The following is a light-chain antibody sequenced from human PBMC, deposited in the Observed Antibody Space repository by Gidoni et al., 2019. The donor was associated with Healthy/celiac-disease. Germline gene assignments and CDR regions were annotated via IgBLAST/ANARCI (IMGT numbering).Light chain of an antibody. CDR1: SSNIGAGYD. V-gene: IGLV1-40*01. Sequence: QSVLTQPPSVSGAPGQRVTISCTGSSSNIGAGYDVHWYQQLPGTAPKRLNYGTTNRPSGVPDRFSGSKSGTSASLAITGLQAEDEADYYCQSYDSSLSGSRVFGGGTKLTVL. CDR2: GTT. J-gene: IGLJ2*01. CDR3: QSYDSSLSGSRV.